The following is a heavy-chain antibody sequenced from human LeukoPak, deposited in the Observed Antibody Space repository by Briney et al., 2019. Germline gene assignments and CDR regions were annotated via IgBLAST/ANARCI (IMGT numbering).Heavy chain of an antibody. V-gene: IGHV1-18*04. CDR2: ISAYNGNT. Sequence: ASVKVSCKASGYTFTGYYMHWVRQAPGQGLEWMGWISAYNGNTNYAQKLQGRVTMTTDTSTSTAYMELRSLRSDDTAVYYCARERASGSYYGSAFDIWGQGTMVTVSS. J-gene: IGHJ3*02. CDR1: GYTFTGYY. CDR3: ARERASGSYYGSAFDI. D-gene: IGHD1-26*01.